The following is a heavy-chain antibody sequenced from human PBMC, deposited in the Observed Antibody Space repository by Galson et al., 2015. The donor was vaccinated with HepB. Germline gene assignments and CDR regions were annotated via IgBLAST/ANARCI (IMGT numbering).Heavy chain of an antibody. V-gene: IGHV3-21*01. CDR1: TFIFSTYS. D-gene: IGHD7-27*01. CDR3: ARDAPLGTPFDY. J-gene: IGHJ4*02. Sequence: SLRLSCAASTFIFSTYSMNWVRQAPGKGLERVSSISSSSTYIYYADSVKGRFTISRDNAKNSLYLQMNSLRAEDTAVYYCARDAPLGTPFDYWGQGTLVTVSS. CDR2: ISSSSTYI.